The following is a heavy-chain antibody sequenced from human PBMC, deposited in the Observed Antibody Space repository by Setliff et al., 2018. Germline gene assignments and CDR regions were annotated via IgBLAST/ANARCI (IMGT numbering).Heavy chain of an antibody. CDR2: IYYSGST. CDR3: ARGRIAAALYYFDY. CDR1: GGSISSYY. D-gene: IGHD6-13*01. V-gene: IGHV4-59*12. J-gene: IGHJ4*02. Sequence: SETLSLTCTVSGGSISSYYWSWIRQPPGKGLEWIGYIYYSGSTNYNPSLKSRVTISVDTSKNQFSLKLSSVTAADTAVYYCARGRIAAALYYFDYWGQGTLVTVS.